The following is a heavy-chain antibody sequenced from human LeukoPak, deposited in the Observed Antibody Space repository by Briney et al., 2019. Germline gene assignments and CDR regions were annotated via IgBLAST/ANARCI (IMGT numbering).Heavy chain of an antibody. J-gene: IGHJ4*02. Sequence: GASVKVSCKTSGYTFTGYYIHWVRQAPGQGLKWMGWSNPNNGGTNYAQRFQGRVTMTRDTSLRTVYMELTRLRSDDTAVYYCAVGGVDYYFDYWGQGTRVTVSS. CDR3: AVGGVDYYFDY. V-gene: IGHV1-2*02. CDR2: SNPNNGGT. D-gene: IGHD3-10*01. CDR1: GYTFTGYY.